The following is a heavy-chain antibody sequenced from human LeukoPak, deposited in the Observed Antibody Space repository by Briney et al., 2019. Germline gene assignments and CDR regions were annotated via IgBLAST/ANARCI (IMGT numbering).Heavy chain of an antibody. CDR3: AKDTGYYGSGSPYYFDY. CDR1: GFTFSSYA. CDR2: ISGSGGST. D-gene: IGHD3-10*01. Sequence: GGSLRLSCAASGFTFSSYAMSWVRQAPGKGLGWVSAISGSGGSTYYADSVKGRFTISRDNSKNTLYLQMNSLRAEDTAVYYCAKDTGYYGSGSPYYFDYWGQGTLVTVSS. V-gene: IGHV3-23*01. J-gene: IGHJ4*02.